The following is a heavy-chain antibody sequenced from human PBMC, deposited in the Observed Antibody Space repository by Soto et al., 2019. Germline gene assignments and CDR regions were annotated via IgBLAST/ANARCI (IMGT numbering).Heavy chain of an antibody. CDR2: IIPILGIA. CDR1: GGAFSSYT. V-gene: IGHV1-69*02. Sequence: SVKVSCKASGGAFSSYTISWVRQAPGQGLEWMGRIIPILGIANYAQKFQGRVTITADKSTSTAYMELSSLRSEDTAVYYCALFCSGGSCPPDYYYMDVWGKGTTVTVSS. J-gene: IGHJ6*03. D-gene: IGHD2-15*01. CDR3: ALFCSGGSCPPDYYYMDV.